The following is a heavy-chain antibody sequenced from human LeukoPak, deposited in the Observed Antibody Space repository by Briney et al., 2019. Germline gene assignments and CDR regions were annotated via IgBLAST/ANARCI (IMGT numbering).Heavy chain of an antibody. V-gene: IGHV1-8*01. D-gene: IGHD1-1*01. CDR2: MNPNSGNT. CDR1: GYTFTSYD. Sequence: ASVKVSCKASGYTFTSYDINWVRQATGQGLEWMGWMNPNSGNTGYAQKFQGRVTMTRNTSISTAYMELSSLRSEDTAVYYCAKRFTTGTTNWFDPWGQGTLVTVSS. CDR3: AKRFTTGTTNWFDP. J-gene: IGHJ5*02.